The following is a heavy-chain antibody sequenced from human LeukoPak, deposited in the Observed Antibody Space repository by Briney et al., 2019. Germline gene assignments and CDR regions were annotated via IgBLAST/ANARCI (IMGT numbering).Heavy chain of an antibody. V-gene: IGHV3-21*04. Sequence: GGSLRLSCAASGFTFDNYNMNWVRQAPGKGLEWVSSISRSSSYIYYADSVKGRFTISRDNAKNSLFLQMNSLRAEDTAVYYCAKDRRGSGSYLYYFDYWGQGTLVTVSS. CDR1: GFTFDNYN. CDR2: ISRSSSYI. D-gene: IGHD3-10*01. J-gene: IGHJ4*02. CDR3: AKDRRGSGSYLYYFDY.